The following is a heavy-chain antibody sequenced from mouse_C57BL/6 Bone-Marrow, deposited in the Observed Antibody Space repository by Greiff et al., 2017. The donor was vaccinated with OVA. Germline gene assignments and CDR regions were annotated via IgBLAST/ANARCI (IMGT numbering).Heavy chain of an antibody. D-gene: IGHD1-1*01. Sequence: VQLQQPGAELVKPGASVKLSCKASGYTFTSYWMQWVKQRPGQGLEWIGAIDPSDSYTNYNQKFKGKATLTVDTSSSTAYMQLSSLTSEDSAVYYCAREGYYYGSRTAYWGQGTALTVTA. V-gene: IGHV1-50*01. CDR3: AREGYYYGSRTAY. CDR1: GYTFTSYW. CDR2: IDPSDSYT. J-gene: IGHJ2*01.